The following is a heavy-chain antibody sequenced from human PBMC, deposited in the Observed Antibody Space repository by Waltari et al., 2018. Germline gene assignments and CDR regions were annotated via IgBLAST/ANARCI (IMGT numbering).Heavy chain of an antibody. D-gene: IGHD2-8*01. CDR2: MNPNSGNT. CDR1: GYTFTSYD. Sequence: QVQLVQSGAEVKKPGASVKVSCKASGYTFTSYDINWVRQATGHGLEWMGWMNPNSGNTGYAQKFQGRVTMTRNTSISTAYMELSSLRSEDTAVYYCARVLPYAIRPYYYYYMDVWGKGTTVTVSS. CDR3: ARVLPYAIRPYYYYYMDV. V-gene: IGHV1-8*01. J-gene: IGHJ6*03.